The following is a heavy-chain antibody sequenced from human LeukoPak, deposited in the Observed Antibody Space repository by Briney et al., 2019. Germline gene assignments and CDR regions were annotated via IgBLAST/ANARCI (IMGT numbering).Heavy chain of an antibody. J-gene: IGHJ4*02. V-gene: IGHV1-8*01. Sequence: ASVKVSCKASGYTFTSYDINWVRQAPGQGLEWMGWMNPNSGNTGYAQKFQGRVTMTRNTSISTAYMELSSLRSEDTAVYYCARGSMTYYDFWSGYYRHQEHFDYWGQGTLVTVSS. CDR1: GYTFTSYD. D-gene: IGHD3-3*01. CDR2: MNPNSGNT. CDR3: ARGSMTYYDFWSGYYRHQEHFDY.